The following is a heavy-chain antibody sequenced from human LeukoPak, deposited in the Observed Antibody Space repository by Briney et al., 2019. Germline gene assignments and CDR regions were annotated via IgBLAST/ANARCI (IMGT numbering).Heavy chain of an antibody. CDR1: GYTLTELS. CDR3: ATAAGRGGDAFDI. V-gene: IGHV1-24*01. D-gene: IGHD6-13*01. Sequence: GASVKVSCKVSGYTLTELSMHWVRQAPGKGLEWMGGFDPEDGETIYAQKFQGRVAMTEDTSTDTAYMELSSLRSEDTAVYYCATAAGRGGDAFDIWGQGTMVTVSS. J-gene: IGHJ3*02. CDR2: FDPEDGET.